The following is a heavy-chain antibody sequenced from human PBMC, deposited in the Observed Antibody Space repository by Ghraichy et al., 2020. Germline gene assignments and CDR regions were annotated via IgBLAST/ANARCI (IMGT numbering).Heavy chain of an antibody. Sequence: GESLNISCSASGFTFSSYAMHWVRQAPGKGLEYVSAISSNGGSTYYADSVKGRFTISRDNSKNTLYLQMSSLRAEDTAVYYCVKDNYFIGTGLREYYIDYWGQGTLVTVSS. D-gene: IGHD3-16*02. CDR1: GFTFSSYA. CDR2: ISSNGGST. J-gene: IGHJ4*02. CDR3: VKDNYFIGTGLREYYIDY. V-gene: IGHV3-64D*06.